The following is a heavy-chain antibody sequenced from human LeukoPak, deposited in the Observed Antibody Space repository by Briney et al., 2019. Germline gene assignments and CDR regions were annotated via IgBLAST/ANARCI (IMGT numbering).Heavy chain of an antibody. D-gene: IGHD3-10*01. CDR3: ARVDHMVRGVITKSYYYYYYMDV. Sequence: SETLSLTCAVYGGSFSGYYWSWIRQPPGKGLEWIGEINHSGSTNYNPSLKSRVTISVDTSKNQFSLKLSSVTAADTAVYYCARVDHMVRGVITKSYYYYYYMDVWGKGTTVTVSS. J-gene: IGHJ6*03. V-gene: IGHV4-34*01. CDR1: GGSFSGYY. CDR2: INHSGST.